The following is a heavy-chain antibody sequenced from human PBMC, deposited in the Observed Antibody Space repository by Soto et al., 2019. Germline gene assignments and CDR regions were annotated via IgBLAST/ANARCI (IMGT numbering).Heavy chain of an antibody. CDR3: ARQHYYDSSGYYTWN. J-gene: IGHJ4*02. Sequence: SETLSLTCTVSNGSVSSGNYLWSWIRQAPGKGLEWIGNMYYSGSTYYTPSLKSRVTISADTSKNQFSLRLNSVTAADTAVYYCARQHYYDSSGYYTWNWGQGTLVTVSS. CDR2: MYYSGST. D-gene: IGHD3-22*01. CDR1: NGSVSSGNYL. V-gene: IGHV4-39*01.